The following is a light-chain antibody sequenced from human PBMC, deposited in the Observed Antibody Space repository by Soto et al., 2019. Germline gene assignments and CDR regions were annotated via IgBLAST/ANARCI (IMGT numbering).Light chain of an antibody. CDR2: GAS. J-gene: IGKJ2*01. V-gene: IGKV3-15*01. CDR1: QSVGSD. Sequence: DIVMTQSPATLSVSPGERATLSCRASQSVGSDLAWYQQRPGQAPRLVIFGASTRAAGIPARFSGSGSGTEFTLTISSLQSEDLAVYYCQQYNNWPPYTFGQGTKLEIK. CDR3: QQYNNWPPYT.